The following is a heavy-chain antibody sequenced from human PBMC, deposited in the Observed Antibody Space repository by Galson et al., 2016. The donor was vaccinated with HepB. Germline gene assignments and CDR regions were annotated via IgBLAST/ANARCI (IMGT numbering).Heavy chain of an antibody. Sequence: SVKVSCKASGGSFSSYAIAWVRQAPGQGLERMGGIIPIFGTVKYTQKLQGRVTITADESTRTTHMELSGLRSEDTAMYFCARGRDGYKGLYYFDYWGQGTLVTVSS. CDR3: ARGRDGYKGLYYFDY. D-gene: IGHD5-24*01. J-gene: IGHJ4*02. V-gene: IGHV1-69*13. CDR2: IIPIFGTV. CDR1: GGSFSSYA.